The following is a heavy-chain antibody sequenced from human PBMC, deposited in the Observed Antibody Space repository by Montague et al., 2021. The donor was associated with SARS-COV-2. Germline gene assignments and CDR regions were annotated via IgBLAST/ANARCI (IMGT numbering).Heavy chain of an antibody. J-gene: IGHJ6*02. CDR1: GFTFSSYA. D-gene: IGHD3-3*01. Sequence: SLRLSCEAYGFTFSSYAMSWVRQAPGKGLEWVSVIYSGGSSTYYXDSXHGRFTISRDNSKDTLYLQLNSLRAEDTAVYYCAKWGAITIFGVVPPGGYYYYGMDVWGQGTTVTVSS. V-gene: IGHV3-23*03. CDR2: IYSGGSST. CDR3: AKWGAITIFGVVPPGGYYYYGMDV.